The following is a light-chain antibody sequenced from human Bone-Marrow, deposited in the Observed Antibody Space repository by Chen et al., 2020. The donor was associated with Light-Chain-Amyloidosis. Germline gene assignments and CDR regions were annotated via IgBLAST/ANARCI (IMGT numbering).Light chain of an antibody. CDR1: NIGSTS. Sequence: SYVLTQPSSVSVAPGQTATIACGGNNIGSTSVYWYQQTPGQAPLLVVYDDSDRPSGITERLSGSNSGNTATLTISRVEAGDEADYYCQVWDRSSDRPVFGGGTKLTVL. J-gene: IGLJ3*02. V-gene: IGLV3-21*02. CDR2: DDS. CDR3: QVWDRSSDRPV.